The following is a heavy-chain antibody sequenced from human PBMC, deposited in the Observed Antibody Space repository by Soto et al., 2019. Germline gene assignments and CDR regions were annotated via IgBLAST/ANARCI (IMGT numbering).Heavy chain of an antibody. J-gene: IGHJ6*02. CDR2: LVVGTGNT. D-gene: IGHD2-15*01. CDR1: GFTFRSSA. CDR3: ATGAYCSGGSCSDYYYYYYGMDL. Sequence: GASVKVSCKTSGFTFRSSAVQWVRQARGRRLEWIGWLVVGTGNTNYAQKFQQRVTISSDRSTNTVSMELSSLTSEDTAVYYCATGAYCSGGSCSDYYYYYYGMDLWG. V-gene: IGHV1-58*01.